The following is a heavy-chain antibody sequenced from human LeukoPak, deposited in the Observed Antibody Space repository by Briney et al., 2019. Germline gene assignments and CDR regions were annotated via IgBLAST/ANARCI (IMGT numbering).Heavy chain of an antibody. Sequence: PETLSLTCTVSGGSISSYYWSWIRQPPGKGLEWIGYIYYSGSTNYNPSLKSRVTISVDTSKNQFSLKLSSVTAADTAVYYCARDKGGSGSPMYYFDYWGQGTLVTVSS. CDR2: IYYSGST. CDR3: ARDKGGSGSPMYYFDY. CDR1: GGSISSYY. D-gene: IGHD3-10*01. J-gene: IGHJ4*02. V-gene: IGHV4-59*01.